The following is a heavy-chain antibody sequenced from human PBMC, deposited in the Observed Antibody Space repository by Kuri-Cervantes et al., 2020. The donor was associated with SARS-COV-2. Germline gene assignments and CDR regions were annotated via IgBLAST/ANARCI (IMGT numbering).Heavy chain of an antibody. Sequence: GGSLRLSCAASGFTFSTYSMTWVRQAPGKGLEWVSSISSSSSQRYYVDSVKGRFTISRDNAKNSLYLQMNSLRAEDTAVYYCARDFNPLDYWGQGTLVTVSS. CDR1: GFTFSTYS. CDR3: ARDFNPLDY. CDR2: ISSSSSQR. V-gene: IGHV3-21*01. J-gene: IGHJ4*02.